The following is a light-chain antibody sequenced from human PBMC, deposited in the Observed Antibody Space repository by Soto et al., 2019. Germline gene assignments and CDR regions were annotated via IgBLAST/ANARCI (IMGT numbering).Light chain of an antibody. J-gene: IGKJ5*01. CDR2: DAS. CDR1: QSVSTN. V-gene: IGKV3-15*01. Sequence: EIVMTQSPATLSVSPGERATLSCRASQSVSTNLAWYQQKPGQAPRLLIYDASTMATGLPSRFSGSGSGTEFTLTISSLQSEDFGVYYCHQYNNLPITFGQGTRLEI. CDR3: HQYNNLPIT.